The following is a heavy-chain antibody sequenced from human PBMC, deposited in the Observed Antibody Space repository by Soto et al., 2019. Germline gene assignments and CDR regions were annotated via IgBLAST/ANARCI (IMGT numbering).Heavy chain of an antibody. Sequence: GGSLRLSCAASGFTFSSYAMSWVRQAPGKGLEWVSAISGSGGSTYYADSVKGRFTISRDNSKNTLYLQMNSLRAEDTAVYYCAKARGYSYGYKFNWFDPWGQGTLVTVSS. CDR1: GFTFSSYA. CDR3: AKARGYSYGYKFNWFDP. D-gene: IGHD5-18*01. V-gene: IGHV3-23*01. J-gene: IGHJ5*02. CDR2: ISGSGGST.